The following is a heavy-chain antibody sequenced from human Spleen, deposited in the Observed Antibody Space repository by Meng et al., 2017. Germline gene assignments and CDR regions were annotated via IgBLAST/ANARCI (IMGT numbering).Heavy chain of an antibody. CDR3: AREVRVVTETRPPVLDV. V-gene: IGHV3-48*03. D-gene: IGHD2-21*02. J-gene: IGHJ6*04. CDR1: GFVLSGYE. Sequence: GGSLRLSCAASGFVLSGYEMSWVRQRPGKGLEWIAHISSSGTTIYLTDSVKGRFTISRDNAQDSMFLQMNSLRAEDTAVYYCAREVRVVTETRPPVLDVWGKGTTVTVSS. CDR2: ISSSGTTI.